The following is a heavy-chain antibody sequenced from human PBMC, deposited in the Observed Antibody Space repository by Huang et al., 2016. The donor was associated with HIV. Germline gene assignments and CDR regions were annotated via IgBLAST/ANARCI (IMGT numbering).Heavy chain of an antibody. CDR3: ARGFGINYNHEAFDV. CDR2: INPKSGNV. J-gene: IGHJ3*01. CDR1: GYTFTNYD. V-gene: IGHV1-8*01. D-gene: IGHD3-10*01. Sequence: QIQLAQSGAEVKKPGASVKVSCKAYGYTFTNYDINWVRQASGQGLEWMGWINPKSGNVGYTKKFQGRVAILRNSSINTSYLEVTSLTSEDTAVYYCARGFGINYNHEAFDVWGQGTMVTVSS.